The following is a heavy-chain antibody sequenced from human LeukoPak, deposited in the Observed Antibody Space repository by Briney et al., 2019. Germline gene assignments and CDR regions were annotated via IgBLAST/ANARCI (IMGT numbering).Heavy chain of an antibody. CDR3: ARMGGSYYFDY. Sequence: PSETLSLTCTVSGGSISSYYWSWIRQPPGKGLEWIGYIYYSGSTNYNPSLKSRVTISVDTSKNQFSLKLSSVTAADTAVYYCARMGGSYYFDYWGQGTLVTVPS. CDR2: IYYSGST. J-gene: IGHJ4*02. CDR1: GGSISSYY. V-gene: IGHV4-59*08. D-gene: IGHD1-26*01.